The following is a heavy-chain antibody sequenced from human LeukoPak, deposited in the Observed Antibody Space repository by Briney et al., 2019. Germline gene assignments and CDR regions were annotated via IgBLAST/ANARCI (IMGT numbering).Heavy chain of an antibody. CDR1: GFTFSSYG. D-gene: IGHD3-22*01. CDR2: ISYDGSNK. Sequence: GSLRLSCAASGFTFSSYGMHWVRQAPGKGLEWVAVISYDGSNKYYADSVKGRFTISRDNSKNTLYVQMNSLRAEDTAVYYCAKAAHDSSGYYPYYFDYWGQGTLVTVSS. V-gene: IGHV3-30*18. J-gene: IGHJ4*02. CDR3: AKAAHDSSGYYPYYFDY.